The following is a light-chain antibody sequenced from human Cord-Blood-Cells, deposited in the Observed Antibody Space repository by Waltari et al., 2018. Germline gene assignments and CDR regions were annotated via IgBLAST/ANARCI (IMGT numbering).Light chain of an antibody. J-gene: IGLJ2*01. CDR1: SGSVSTSYY. CDR3: VLYMGSGIS. Sequence: QTVVTQEPSFSVSPGGTVTLTCGLSSGSVSTSYYPSWYQQTPGQAPRTLIYSTNTRCSGVPDRFSGSILGNKAALTITGAQADDESDYYCVLYMGSGISFGGGTKLTVL. V-gene: IGLV8-61*01. CDR2: STN.